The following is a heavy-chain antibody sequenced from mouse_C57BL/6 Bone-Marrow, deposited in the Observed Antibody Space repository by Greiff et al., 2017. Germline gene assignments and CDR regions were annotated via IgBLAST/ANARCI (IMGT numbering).Heavy chain of an antibody. CDR1: GYTFTSYW. Sequence: VQLQQSGAELVRPGTSVKLSCKASGYTFTSYWMHWVKQRPGQGLEWIGVIDPSDSYTNYNQKFKGKATLTVDTSSSTAYMQLSSLTSEDSAVXYCARAPITTVVATWYVDVWGTGTTVTVSS. V-gene: IGHV1-59*01. D-gene: IGHD1-1*01. J-gene: IGHJ1*03. CDR3: ARAPITTVVATWYVDV. CDR2: IDPSDSYT.